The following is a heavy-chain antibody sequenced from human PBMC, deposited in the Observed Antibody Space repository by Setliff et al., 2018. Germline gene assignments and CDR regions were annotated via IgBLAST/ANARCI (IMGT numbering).Heavy chain of an antibody. J-gene: IGHJ4*02. D-gene: IGHD1-26*01. CDR2: IKEDGSEK. CDR3: ARDGSVRGVDEYFDY. Sequence: GGSLRLSCAASRFTFSNYWMSWVRQAPGKGLEWVANIKEDGSEKYYVDSVKGRFTISRDNAKNSLDLQMDNLRAEDTAVYFCARDGSVRGVDEYFDYWGQGTLVTVSS. V-gene: IGHV3-7*03. CDR1: RFTFSNYW.